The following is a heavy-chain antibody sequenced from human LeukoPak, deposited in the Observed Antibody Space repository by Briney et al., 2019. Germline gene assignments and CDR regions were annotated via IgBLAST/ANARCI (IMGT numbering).Heavy chain of an antibody. V-gene: IGHV4-30-4*01. CDR1: GGSISSGDYY. J-gene: IGHJ4*02. Sequence: SEPLSLTCTVSGGSISSGDYYWSWIRQPPGKGLEWFGYIYYSGSTYYNPSLKSRVTISIDTSKKQFSLKLSSVTAADTAVYYCASTIVVVTARRFDYWGQGTLVTVSS. CDR3: ASTIVVVTARRFDY. D-gene: IGHD2-21*02. CDR2: IYYSGST.